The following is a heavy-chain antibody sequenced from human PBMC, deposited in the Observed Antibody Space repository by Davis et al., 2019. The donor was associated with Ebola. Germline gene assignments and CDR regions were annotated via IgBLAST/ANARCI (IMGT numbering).Heavy chain of an antibody. CDR1: GDSVSSKIAA. CDR3: VKSYYLDYFDL. Sequence: SQTLSLTCAISGDSVSSKIAAWNWIRQSTSRGLEWLGRTYLRSTWYTDYAVSLKGRITLSTDTSKNLFSLHLTSVTPEDTAVYYCVKSYYLDYFDLWGQGTMVTVSS. V-gene: IGHV6-1*01. CDR2: TYLRSTWYT. D-gene: IGHD3-10*01. J-gene: IGHJ3*01.